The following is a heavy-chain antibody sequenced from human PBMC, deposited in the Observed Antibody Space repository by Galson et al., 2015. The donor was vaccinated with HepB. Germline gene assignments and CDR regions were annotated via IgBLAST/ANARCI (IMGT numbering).Heavy chain of an antibody. CDR2: IKSRTDGGTT. Sequence: SLRLSCAASGFTFSNAWMNWVRQAPGKGLEWVGRIKSRTDGGTTDYAAPVKGRFTISRDDSKNTLYLQMNSLKTGDTAVYYCTTDLRTGGMVRGAGGPRNYWGQGTLVTVSS. CDR3: TTDLRTGGMVRGAGGPRNY. D-gene: IGHD3-10*01. V-gene: IGHV3-15*07. CDR1: GFTFSNAW. J-gene: IGHJ4*02.